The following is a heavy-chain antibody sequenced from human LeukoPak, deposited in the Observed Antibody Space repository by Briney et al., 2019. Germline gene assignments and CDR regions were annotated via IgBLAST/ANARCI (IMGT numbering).Heavy chain of an antibody. CDR2: IIPIFGTA. D-gene: IGHD5-18*01. Sequence: GSSVQVSCKASGGTFSSYAISWVRQAPGQGLEWMGGIIPIFGTANYAQKFQGRVTITADESTSTAYMELSSLRSEDTAVYYCARTDTAMDNYYFDYWGQGTLVTVSS. CDR1: GGTFSSYA. CDR3: ARTDTAMDNYYFDY. V-gene: IGHV1-69*01. J-gene: IGHJ4*02.